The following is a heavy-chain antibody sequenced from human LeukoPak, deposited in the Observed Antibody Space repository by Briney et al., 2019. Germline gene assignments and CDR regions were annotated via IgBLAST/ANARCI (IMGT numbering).Heavy chain of an antibody. D-gene: IGHD2/OR15-2a*01. CDR3: VTSPTKGY. CDR2: IYSGGST. J-gene: IGHJ4*02. CDR1: GFIVSSDY. Sequence: GGSLRLSCAASGFIVSSDYMSWVRQAPGKGLEWVSVIYSGGSTYYADSVKGRFTISRDNSKNTLYLQMNSLRAEDTALYYCVTSPTKGYWGQGTLVTVSS. V-gene: IGHV3-53*01.